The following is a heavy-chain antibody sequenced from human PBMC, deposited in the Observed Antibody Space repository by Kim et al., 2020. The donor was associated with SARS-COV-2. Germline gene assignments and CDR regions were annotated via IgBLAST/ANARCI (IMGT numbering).Heavy chain of an antibody. CDR3: ARWEVAFFYGLDV. Sequence: NYAQKFRGRVTITADESTSTAYVEVNNLRSDDTSVYYCARWEVAFFYGLDVWGQGTTVAVSS. V-gene: IGHV1-69*01. D-gene: IGHD3-3*02. J-gene: IGHJ6*02.